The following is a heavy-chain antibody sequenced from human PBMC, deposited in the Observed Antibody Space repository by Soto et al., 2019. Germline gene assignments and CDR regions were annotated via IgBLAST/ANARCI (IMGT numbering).Heavy chain of an antibody. CDR1: GYTFTTYA. CDR3: ARPHFSSSYYFDY. D-gene: IGHD6-13*01. Sequence: QVQLVQSGAEVKKPGASVKVSCKASGYTFTTYAMHWVRQAPGQRLEWMGWINAGNGNTKYSQKFQGRVTITRDTSASTAYMELSSLRSEDTAVYYCARPHFSSSYYFDYWGQGTLVTVSS. CDR2: INAGNGNT. J-gene: IGHJ4*02. V-gene: IGHV1-3*01.